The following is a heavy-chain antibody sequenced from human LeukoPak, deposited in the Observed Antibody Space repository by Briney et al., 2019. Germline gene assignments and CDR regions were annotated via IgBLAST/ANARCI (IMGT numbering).Heavy chain of an antibody. CDR3: ASIAARPNYYYYMDV. D-gene: IGHD6-6*01. V-gene: IGHV4-59*01. J-gene: IGHJ6*03. Sequence: SETLSLTCTVSGGSFSSYCWSWIRQPPGKGLEWIGYIYYSGSTNYNPSLKRRVTISVDTSKNHFFLKLSSVTASDTAVYYCASIAARPNYYYYMDVWGKGTTVTVSS. CDR1: GGSFSSYC. CDR2: IYYSGST.